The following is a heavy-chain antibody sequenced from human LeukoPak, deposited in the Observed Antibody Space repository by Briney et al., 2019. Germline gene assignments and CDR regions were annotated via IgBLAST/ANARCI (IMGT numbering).Heavy chain of an antibody. V-gene: IGHV3-23*01. D-gene: IGHD3-3*01. J-gene: IGHJ6*03. CDR2: ISGRGGGT. CDR3: AKPPPWTDFWSGEPYYYYMDV. CDR1: GFTFSSYA. Sequence: PGGSLRLSCAASGFTFSSYAMSWVRQAPGKGLEWVSAISGRGGGTYYADSVKGRFTISRDNSKNTLYLQMNSLRVEDTAVYYCAKPPPWTDFWSGEPYYYYMDVWGKGTTVTVSS.